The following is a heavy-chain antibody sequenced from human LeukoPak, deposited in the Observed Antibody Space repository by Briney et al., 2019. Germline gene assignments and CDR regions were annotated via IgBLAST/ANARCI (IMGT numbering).Heavy chain of an antibody. V-gene: IGHV4-34*01. D-gene: IGHD2-2*01. CDR1: GGSFSDYF. CDR2: INHSGRT. J-gene: IGHJ6*02. CDR3: ARDVVVVPAAIHYGMDV. Sequence: SGTLSLTCAVYGGSFSDYFWGWIRQPPGKGLEWIGEINHSGRTYYNPSLKSRVTISVDTSKNQFSLNLSSVTAADTAVYYCARDVVVVPAAIHYGMDVWGQGTTVTVSS.